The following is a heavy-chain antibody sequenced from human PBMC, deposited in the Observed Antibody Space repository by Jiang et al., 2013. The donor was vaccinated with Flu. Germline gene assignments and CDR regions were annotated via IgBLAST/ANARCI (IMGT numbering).Heavy chain of an antibody. CDR1: GGSFSGYY. Sequence: ARLLKPSETLSLTCAVYGGSFSGYYWSWIRQPPGKGLEWIGEINHSGSINYNPSLKSRVTISVDTSKNHFSLKLSSVTAADTAVYYCARRDDFWSGYSSRRDYWGQGTLVTVSS. J-gene: IGHJ4*02. D-gene: IGHD3-3*01. CDR3: ARRDDFWSGYSSRRDY. V-gene: IGHV4-34*01. CDR2: INHSGSI.